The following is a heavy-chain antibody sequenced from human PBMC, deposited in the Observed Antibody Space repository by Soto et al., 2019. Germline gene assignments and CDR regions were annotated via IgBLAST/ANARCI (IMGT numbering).Heavy chain of an antibody. V-gene: IGHV3-30*18. CDR1: GFSFRNYA. Sequence: QVQLVESGGGVVQPGRSLRLSCAASGFSFRNYAMHWVRQAPGKGLEWVAVISYDGSNKYYADSVKGRFTISRDNSKNTLYLQMNSLRAEETAVYYGAKDLCRRSSCYYNYGLDVWGQGTTVTVSS. D-gene: IGHD2-2*01. CDR3: AKDLCRRSSCYYNYGLDV. J-gene: IGHJ6*02. CDR2: ISYDGSNK.